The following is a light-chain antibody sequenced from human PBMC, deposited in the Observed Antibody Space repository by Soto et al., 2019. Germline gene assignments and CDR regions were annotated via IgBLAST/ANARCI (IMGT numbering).Light chain of an antibody. J-gene: IGKJ4*01. CDR1: QGISNY. Sequence: DIQLTQSPSFVPACVGDRVTITCRASQGISNYLAWYQQKPGKAPGLLMYAASTLQRGVSSRFSGSGSGTEFTLTISNLQPEDFATYYCQQLNSYPLTFGGGTKADIK. CDR3: QQLNSYPLT. CDR2: AAS. V-gene: IGKV1-9*01.